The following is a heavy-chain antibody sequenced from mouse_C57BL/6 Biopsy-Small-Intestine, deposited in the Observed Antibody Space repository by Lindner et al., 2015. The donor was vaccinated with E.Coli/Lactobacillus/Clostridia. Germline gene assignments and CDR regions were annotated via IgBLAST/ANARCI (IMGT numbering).Heavy chain of an antibody. CDR3: ARAGGYSYDWYFDV. D-gene: IGHD2-12*01. CDR2: IYPNNGGN. J-gene: IGHJ1*03. CDR1: GYIFTDHH. Sequence: VQLQESGPELVKPGASVKMSCKASGYIFTDHHMHWVKQSHGKSLEWIGYIYPNNGGNGNNQKFKGKATLTVDKSSSTAYMELNSLTSEDSAVYYCARAGGYSYDWYFDVWGTGTTVTVSS. V-gene: IGHV1-34*01.